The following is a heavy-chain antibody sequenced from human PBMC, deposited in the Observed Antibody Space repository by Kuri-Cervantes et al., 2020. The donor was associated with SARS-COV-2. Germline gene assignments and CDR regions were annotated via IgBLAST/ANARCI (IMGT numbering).Heavy chain of an antibody. J-gene: IGHJ2*01. CDR1: GYTFTSYG. D-gene: IGHD6-13*01. CDR2: ISAYNGNT. CDR3: ARPIAAADPRAGWSDWYFDL. Sequence: ASVKVSCKASGYTFTSYGISWVRQAPGQGLEWMGWISAYNGNTNYAQKLQGRVTMTTDTSTSTAYMELSSLRSEDTAVYYCARPIAAADPRAGWSDWYFDLWGRGTLVTVSS. V-gene: IGHV1-18*01.